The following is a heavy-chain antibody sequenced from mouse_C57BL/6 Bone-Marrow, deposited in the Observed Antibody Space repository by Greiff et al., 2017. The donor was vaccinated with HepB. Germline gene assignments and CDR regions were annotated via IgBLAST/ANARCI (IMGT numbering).Heavy chain of an antibody. Sequence: EVKVEESGGGLVKPGGSLKLSCAASGFTFSSYAMSWVRQTPEKRLEWVATISDGGSYTYYPDNVKGRFTISRDNAKNNLYLQMSHLKSEDTAMYYCARDSSGYWGQGTTLTVSS. CDR3: ARDSSGY. CDR1: GFTFSSYA. D-gene: IGHD3-2*02. CDR2: ISDGGSYT. J-gene: IGHJ2*01. V-gene: IGHV5-4*01.